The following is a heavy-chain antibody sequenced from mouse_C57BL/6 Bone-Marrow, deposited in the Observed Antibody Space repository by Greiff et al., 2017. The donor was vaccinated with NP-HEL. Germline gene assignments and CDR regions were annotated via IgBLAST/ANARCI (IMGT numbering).Heavy chain of an antibody. CDR2: INPNNGGT. J-gene: IGHJ2*01. V-gene: IGHV1-26*01. CDR3: ARAIYYGSSYRGYYFDY. CDR1: GYTFTDYY. D-gene: IGHD1-1*01. Sequence: VQLQQSGPELVKPGASVKISCKASGYTFTDYYMNWVKQSHGKSLEWIGDINPNNGGTSYNQKFKGKATLTVDKSSSTAYMELCSLTSEESAVYYCARAIYYGSSYRGYYFDYWGQGTTLTVSS.